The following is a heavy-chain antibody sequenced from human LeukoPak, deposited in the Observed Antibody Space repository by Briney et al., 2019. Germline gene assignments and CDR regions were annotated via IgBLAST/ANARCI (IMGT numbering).Heavy chain of an antibody. J-gene: IGHJ4*02. CDR3: AREYNGGLDY. Sequence: GGSLRLSCAASGFTFSIYWMHWVRQTPGKGLVWVANIETDGTTIHYADSVKGRFTISRDNAENTVYLQMNSLRAEDTGVYHCAREYNGGLDYWGQGTLVTVSS. D-gene: IGHD5-12*01. V-gene: IGHV3-74*01. CDR1: GFTFSIYW. CDR2: IETDGTTI.